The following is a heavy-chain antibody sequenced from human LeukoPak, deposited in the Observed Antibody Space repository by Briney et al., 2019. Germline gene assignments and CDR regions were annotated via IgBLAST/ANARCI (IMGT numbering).Heavy chain of an antibody. V-gene: IGHV1-46*01. Sequence: ASVKVSCKASGFTFTSYYIHWVRLAPGQRLEWMGIINPSGGDTRFAQRFQGRVTMTRDTSTSTVYMELSSLRSEDTAVYYCARVGGILRYLDFWGQGTLVTVSS. CDR3: ARVGGILRYLDF. CDR2: INPSGGDT. D-gene: IGHD3-16*01. J-gene: IGHJ4*02. CDR1: GFTFTSYY.